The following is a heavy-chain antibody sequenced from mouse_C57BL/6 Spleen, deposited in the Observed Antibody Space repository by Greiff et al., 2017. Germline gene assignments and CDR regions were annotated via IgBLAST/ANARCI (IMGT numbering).Heavy chain of an antibody. CDR2: ISSGSSTI. D-gene: IGHD2-2*01. V-gene: IGHV5-17*01. Sequence: EVKLVESGGGLVKPGGSLKLSCAASGFTFSDYGMHWVRQAPEKGLEWVAYISSGSSTIYYADTVKGRFTISRDNAKNTLFLQMTSLRSEDTAMYYCARDEGYDEFAYWGQGTLVTVSA. J-gene: IGHJ3*01. CDR1: GFTFSDYG. CDR3: ARDEGYDEFAY.